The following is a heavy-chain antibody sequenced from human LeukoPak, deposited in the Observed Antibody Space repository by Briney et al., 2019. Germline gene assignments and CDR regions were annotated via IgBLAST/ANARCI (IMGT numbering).Heavy chain of an antibody. CDR2: IRYDGSHK. J-gene: IGHJ4*02. D-gene: IGHD3-22*01. CDR3: ARESESYDSSGSTFKY. Sequence: PGRSLRLSCAASGFTFSDYTMHWVRQAPGKGLEWVAFIRYDGSHKYYADSVKGRFTISRDNSKNTLYLQMNSLRAEDTAVYYCARESESYDSSGSTFKYWGQGTLGTVSS. CDR1: GFTFSDYT. V-gene: IGHV3-30*04.